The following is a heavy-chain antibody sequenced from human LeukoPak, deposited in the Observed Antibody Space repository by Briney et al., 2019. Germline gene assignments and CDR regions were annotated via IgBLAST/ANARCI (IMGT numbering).Heavy chain of an antibody. Sequence: ASVKASCKASGGTFSSYAISWVRQAPGQGLEWMGRIIPILGLANYAQKFQGRVTMTTDTSTSTAYMELRSLRSDDTAVYYCARNGGRSPGNLGYWGQGTLVTVSS. J-gene: IGHJ4*02. CDR1: GGTFSSYA. V-gene: IGHV1-69*04. CDR3: ARNGGRSPGNLGY. D-gene: IGHD3-16*01. CDR2: IIPILGLA.